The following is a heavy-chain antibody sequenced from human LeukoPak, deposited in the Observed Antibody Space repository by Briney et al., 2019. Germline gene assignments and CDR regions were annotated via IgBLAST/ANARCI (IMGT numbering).Heavy chain of an antibody. CDR1: GGSFSGYY. J-gene: IGHJ5*02. CDR2: INHSGST. Sequence: PSETLSLTCAVYGGSFSGYYWSWIRQPPGKGLEWIGEINHSGSTNYNPSLKSRVTISVDTSKNQFPLKLSSVTAADTAVYYCASVPIGSGYCSSTSCSNWFDPWGQGTLVTVSS. CDR3: ASVPIGSGYCSSTSCSNWFDP. V-gene: IGHV4-34*01. D-gene: IGHD2-2*03.